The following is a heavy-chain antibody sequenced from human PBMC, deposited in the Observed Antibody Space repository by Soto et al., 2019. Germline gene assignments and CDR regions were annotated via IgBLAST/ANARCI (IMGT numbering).Heavy chain of an antibody. CDR1: GFTFSSYG. J-gene: IGHJ6*02. CDR3: ARDPTYYYGSGSYSIIPYYYYYGMDV. Sequence: HPGGSLRLSCAASGFTFSSYGMHWVRQAPGKGLEWVAVIWYDGSNKYYADSVKGRFTISRDNSKNTLYLQMNSLRAEDTAVYYCARDPTYYYGSGSYSIIPYYYYYGMDVWGQGTTVTVSS. V-gene: IGHV3-33*01. D-gene: IGHD3-10*01. CDR2: IWYDGSNK.